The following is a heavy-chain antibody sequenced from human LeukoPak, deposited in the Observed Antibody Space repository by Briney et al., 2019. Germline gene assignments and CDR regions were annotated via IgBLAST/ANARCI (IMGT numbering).Heavy chain of an antibody. J-gene: IGHJ4*02. CDR1: GYTFTGYY. D-gene: IGHD5-18*01. Sequence: WASVKVSCKASGYTFTGYYMHWVRQAPGQGLEWMGWINPSGGSTTYAQKFQGRVTMTRDTSTSTVYMELSSLRSEDTAVYYCARVLVDTAMAYDYWGQGTLVTVSS. CDR3: ARVLVDTAMAYDY. V-gene: IGHV1-46*01. CDR2: INPSGGST.